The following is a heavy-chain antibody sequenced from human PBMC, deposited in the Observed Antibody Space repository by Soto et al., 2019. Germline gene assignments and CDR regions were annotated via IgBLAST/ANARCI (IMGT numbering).Heavy chain of an antibody. CDR1: GGSISSYY. CDR3: ASSSAEQQLVQIDY. D-gene: IGHD6-13*01. J-gene: IGHJ4*02. Sequence: PSETLSLTCTVSGGSISSYYWSWIRQPPGKGLEWIGYIYYSGSTNYNPSLKSRVTISVDTSKNQFSLKLSSVTAADTVVYYCASSSAEQQLVQIDYWGQGTLVTVSS. CDR2: IYYSGST. V-gene: IGHV4-59*01.